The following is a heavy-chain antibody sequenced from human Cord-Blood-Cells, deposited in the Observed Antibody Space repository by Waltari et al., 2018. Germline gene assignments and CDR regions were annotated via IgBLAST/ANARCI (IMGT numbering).Heavy chain of an antibody. Sequence: QVQLVQSGAEVKKPGASVKVSCKASGYTFTSYVINWVRQATGQGLEWMGWMNPNSGNTGYAQKFQGRVTITRNTSISTAYMELSSLRSEDTAVYYCAGKYNWNYGDAFDIWGQGTMVTVSS. CDR2: MNPNSGNT. CDR1: GYTFTSYV. J-gene: IGHJ3*02. CDR3: AGKYNWNYGDAFDI. D-gene: IGHD1-7*01. V-gene: IGHV1-8*03.